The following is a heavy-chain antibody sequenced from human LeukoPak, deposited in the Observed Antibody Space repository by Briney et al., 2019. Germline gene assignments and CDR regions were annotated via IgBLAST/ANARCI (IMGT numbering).Heavy chain of an antibody. CDR1: GFTFSDYY. CDR3: ALLDRSGWYCIDN. J-gene: IGHJ4*02. CDR2: ISSGGSSI. D-gene: IGHD6-19*01. V-gene: IGHV3-11*04. Sequence: GGSLRLSCVASGFTFSDYYMTWIRQAPGKGLEWVASISSGGSSIFYADSVKGRFTISRDNAKNSLYLQMNSLRAEDTAVYYCALLDRSGWYCIDNWGQGTLVTVSS.